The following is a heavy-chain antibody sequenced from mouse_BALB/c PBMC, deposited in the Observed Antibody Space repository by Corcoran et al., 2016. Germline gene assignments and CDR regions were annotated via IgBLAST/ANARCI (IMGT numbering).Heavy chain of an antibody. V-gene: IGHV1-62-2*01. CDR3: ARHEDGKYYGSSYPFAY. D-gene: IGHD1-1*01. CDR1: GSTFTEYI. J-gene: IGHJ3*01. CDR2: FYPGSGSI. Sequence: VQLQRSGAELVQPGASVKLSCKASGSTFTEYIIHWVKQRSGQGLEWIGWFYPGSGSIKYNEKFKDKATLTADKSSSTGYMELSRLTSEDSAVYCCARHEDGKYYGSSYPFAYWGQGTLVTVSA.